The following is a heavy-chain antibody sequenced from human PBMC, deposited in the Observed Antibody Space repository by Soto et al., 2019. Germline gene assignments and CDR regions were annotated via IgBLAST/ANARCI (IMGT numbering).Heavy chain of an antibody. CDR2: IIPILGIA. Sequence: QVQLVQSGAEVKKPGSSVKVSCKASGGTFSSYTISWVRQAPGQGLEWMGRIIPILGIANYAQKFQGRVTINADKSTSTAYMELSSLRSEDTAVYYCAREAYSSSWSFDPWGQGTLVTVSS. V-gene: IGHV1-69*08. CDR3: AREAYSSSWSFDP. D-gene: IGHD6-13*01. J-gene: IGHJ5*02. CDR1: GGTFSSYT.